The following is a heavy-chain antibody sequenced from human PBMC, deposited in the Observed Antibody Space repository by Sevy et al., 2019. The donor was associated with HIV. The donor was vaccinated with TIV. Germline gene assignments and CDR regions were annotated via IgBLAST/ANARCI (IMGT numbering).Heavy chain of an antibody. V-gene: IGHV3-33*01. Sequence: GGSLRLSCAASGFTFSTYGMHWVHQAPGKGLEWLAVIWYDGSNTYYADSVKGRFTISRDNSKNTLFLQMRSLRAEDTAVYYCARDPRIYGDYLLAYFDFWGQGTLVTVSS. CDR1: GFTFSTYG. CDR3: ARDPRIYGDYLLAYFDF. J-gene: IGHJ4*02. D-gene: IGHD4-17*01. CDR2: IWYDGSNT.